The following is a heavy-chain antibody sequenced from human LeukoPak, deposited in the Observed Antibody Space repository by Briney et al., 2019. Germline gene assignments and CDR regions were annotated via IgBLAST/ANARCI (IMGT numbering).Heavy chain of an antibody. V-gene: IGHV1-18*01. D-gene: IGHD5-24*01. Sequence: ASVKVSCKASGYTFSTYPMNWVRQAPGQGLEWMGWISAYNGNTNYAQKLQGRVTMTTDTSTSTAYMELRSLRSDDTAVYYCARVSDSFAFYNYPDYWGQGTLVTVSS. J-gene: IGHJ4*02. CDR1: GYTFSTYP. CDR2: ISAYNGNT. CDR3: ARVSDSFAFYNYPDY.